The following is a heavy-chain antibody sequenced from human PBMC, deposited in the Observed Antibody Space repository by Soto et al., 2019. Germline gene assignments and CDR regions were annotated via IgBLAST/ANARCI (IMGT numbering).Heavy chain of an antibody. D-gene: IGHD2-8*01. J-gene: IGHJ4*02. V-gene: IGHV1-46*01. Sequence: GASVKVSCKASGYTFTDYYIHWVRQAPGQGLEWMGMINPSGGSTDYAQKFRGRVTMTRDTSTGTVYMELSSLRSEDTAVYYCASFPWPGCINAVCYPFDYWGQGTLVSVSS. CDR3: ASFPWPGCINAVCYPFDY. CDR2: INPSGGST. CDR1: GYTFTDYY.